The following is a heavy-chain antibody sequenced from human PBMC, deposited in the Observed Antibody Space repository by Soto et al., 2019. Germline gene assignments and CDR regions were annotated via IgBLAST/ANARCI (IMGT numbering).Heavy chain of an antibody. CDR2: ISAYNGNT. CDR1: GYTFTSYG. Sequence: ASVKVSCKASGYTFTSYGISWVRQATGQGLEGMGWISAYNGNTNYAQKLQGRVTMTTDTSTSTAYMELRSLRSDDTAVYYCARDSEWELLDYYYYGMDVWGQGTTVTVSS. CDR3: ARDSEWELLDYYYYGMDV. V-gene: IGHV1-18*01. J-gene: IGHJ6*02. D-gene: IGHD1-26*01.